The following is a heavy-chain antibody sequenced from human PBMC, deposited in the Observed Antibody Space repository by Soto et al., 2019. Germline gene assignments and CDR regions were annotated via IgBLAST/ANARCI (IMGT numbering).Heavy chain of an antibody. Sequence: QVQLVQSGAEVKKPGSSVKVSCKASGGTFSSYAISWVRQAPGQGLEWMGGIIPIFGTANYAQKFQGRVTITADESTSTDYMELSSLRSEDTAVYYCARSDESSGWYYFDYWGQGTLVTVSS. CDR2: IIPIFGTA. CDR1: GGTFSSYA. V-gene: IGHV1-69*01. D-gene: IGHD6-19*01. J-gene: IGHJ4*02. CDR3: ARSDESSGWYYFDY.